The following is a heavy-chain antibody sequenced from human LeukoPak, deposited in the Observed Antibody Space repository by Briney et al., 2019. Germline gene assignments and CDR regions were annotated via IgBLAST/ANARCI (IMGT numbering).Heavy chain of an antibody. CDR3: AGHGDSATFDY. Sequence: PSETLSLTCTVSAGSISSYYWSWLRQPPGKGLEWIGYIYYRGSTNYNPSLKSRVTISVDTSKNQFSLKLSSVTAADTAVYYCAGHGDSATFDYWGQGTLVTVSS. CDR1: AGSISSYY. J-gene: IGHJ4*02. D-gene: IGHD4-17*01. CDR2: IYYRGST. V-gene: IGHV4-59*01.